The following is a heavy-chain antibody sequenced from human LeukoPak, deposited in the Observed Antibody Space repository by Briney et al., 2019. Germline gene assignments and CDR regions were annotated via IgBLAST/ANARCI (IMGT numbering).Heavy chain of an antibody. Sequence: GGSLRLSCAASGFTFSSYARSWVRQAPGKGLEWVSAISGSGGSTYYADSVKGRFTISRDNSKNTLYLQMNSLRAEDTAVYYCAKVGCSSTSCTFDYWGQGTLVTVSS. D-gene: IGHD2-2*01. CDR2: ISGSGGST. CDR1: GFTFSSYA. J-gene: IGHJ4*02. CDR3: AKVGCSSTSCTFDY. V-gene: IGHV3-23*01.